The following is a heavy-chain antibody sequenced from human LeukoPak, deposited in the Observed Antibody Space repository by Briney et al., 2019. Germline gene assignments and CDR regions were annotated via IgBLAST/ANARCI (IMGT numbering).Heavy chain of an antibody. V-gene: IGHV1-2*02. D-gene: IGHD6-13*01. J-gene: IGHJ4*02. CDR2: INPNSGGT. CDR1: GYTFTGYY. CDR3: ARIGYSSSWYEAGDY. Sequence: ASVKVSCKASGYTFTGYYMHWVRQAPGQGLEWMGWINPNSGGTNYAQKFQGRVTMTRDTSISTAYMELSRLRSDDTAAYYCARIGYSSSWYEAGDYWGQGTLVTVSS.